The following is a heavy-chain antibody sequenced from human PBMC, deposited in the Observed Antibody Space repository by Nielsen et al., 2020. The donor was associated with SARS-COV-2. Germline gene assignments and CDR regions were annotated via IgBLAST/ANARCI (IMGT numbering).Heavy chain of an antibody. J-gene: IGHJ4*02. CDR2: INPNSGGT. V-gene: IGHV1-2*02. Sequence: ASVKVSCKASGYTFTGYYMHWVRQAPGQGLEWMGWINPNSGGTNYAQKFQGRVTMTRDTSISTAYMELSRLRSDDTAVYYCARAWSITMIVVVHALGYWGQGTLVTVSS. D-gene: IGHD3-22*01. CDR3: ARAWSITMIVVVHALGY. CDR1: GYTFTGYY.